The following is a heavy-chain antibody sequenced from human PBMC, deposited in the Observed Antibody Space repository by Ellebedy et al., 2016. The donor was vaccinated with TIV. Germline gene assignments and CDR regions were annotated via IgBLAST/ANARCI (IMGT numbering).Heavy chain of an antibody. V-gene: IGHV3-11*06. CDR3: VRTGRPWFDY. CDR1: GFTFSDYY. Sequence: GESLKISCVASGFTFSDYYMSWIRQAPGKGLEWVSTISTSSSYTKCADSVKGRFTVSRDDAKNSLYLRMNSLKAEDTAVYYCVRTGRPWFDYWGQGTLVTVSS. CDR2: ISTSSSYT. J-gene: IGHJ4*02. D-gene: IGHD2-8*02.